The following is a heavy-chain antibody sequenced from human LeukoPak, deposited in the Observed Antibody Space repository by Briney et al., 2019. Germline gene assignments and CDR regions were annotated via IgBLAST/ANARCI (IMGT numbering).Heavy chain of an antibody. D-gene: IGHD6-25*01. Sequence: GFLRLSCAASGFIVSSNYMSWVRQATGKGLEWVSVIYTGGSTYYADSVKGRFTISRDNSKNTLYLQMNSLRAEDTAVYYCARVRSGEYFDYWGQGTLVTVSS. CDR2: IYTGGST. CDR3: ARVRSGEYFDY. CDR1: GFIVSSNY. V-gene: IGHV3-66*01. J-gene: IGHJ4*02.